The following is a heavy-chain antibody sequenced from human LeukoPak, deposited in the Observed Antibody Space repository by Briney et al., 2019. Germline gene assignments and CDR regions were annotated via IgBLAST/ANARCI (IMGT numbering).Heavy chain of an antibody. V-gene: IGHV4-39*01. Sequence: SETLSLTCTVSGGSISSSSYYWGWIRQPPGKGLEWIGSIYYSGSTYYNPSLKSRVTISVDTSKNQFSLKLSSVTAADTAVYYCARTYSRSWYYQNWVGPWGQGTLVTVSS. CDR1: GGSISSSSYY. D-gene: IGHD6-13*01. J-gene: IGHJ5*02. CDR3: ARTYSRSWYYQNWVGP. CDR2: IYYSGST.